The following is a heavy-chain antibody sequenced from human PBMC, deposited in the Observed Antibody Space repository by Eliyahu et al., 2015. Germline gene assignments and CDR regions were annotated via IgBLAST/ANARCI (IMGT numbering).Heavy chain of an antibody. CDR3: ARGPEVMTGGAYYYFY. J-gene: IGHJ4*02. V-gene: IGHV1-69*01. CDR1: GGTFSTYA. Sequence: EVKKPGSSVKVSCKASGGTFSTYAISWVRQAPGQGLEWMGGIIPIFGTANYAQKFQGRVTITADESTTTAYMELSSLRSEDTAVYYCARGPEVMTGGAYYYFYWGQGSLVTVSS. CDR2: IIPIFGTA. D-gene: IGHD3-3*01.